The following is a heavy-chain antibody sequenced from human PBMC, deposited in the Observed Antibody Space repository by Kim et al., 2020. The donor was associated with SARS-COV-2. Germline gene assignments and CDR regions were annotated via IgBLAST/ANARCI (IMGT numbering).Heavy chain of an antibody. D-gene: IGHD2-8*01. Sequence: GGSLRLSCAASGFSFSDSYMSWIRQAPGKGLEWVSYSGGSGTTIYYADSVKGRFTVSRDNGNKSLYLQMNSLRTEDTAIYHCARMLTNGRADYWGQGTLVTVSS. J-gene: IGHJ4*02. V-gene: IGHV3-11*01. CDR3: ARMLTNGRADY. CDR2: SGGSGTTI. CDR1: GFSFSDSY.